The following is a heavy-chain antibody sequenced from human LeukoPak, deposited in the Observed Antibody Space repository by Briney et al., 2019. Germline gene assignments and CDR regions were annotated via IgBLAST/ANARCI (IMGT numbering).Heavy chain of an antibody. CDR3: ARVPSSSGFDDAFDI. Sequence: GGSLRLSCAASGFALRSYGMHWVRQAPGKGLERVAVIWYDGSNKYYADSVKGRFTISRDNSKNTLYLQMNSLRAEDTAVYYCARVPSSSGFDDAFDIWGQGTMVTVSS. CDR1: GFALRSYG. V-gene: IGHV3-33*08. J-gene: IGHJ3*02. CDR2: IWYDGSNK. D-gene: IGHD6-19*01.